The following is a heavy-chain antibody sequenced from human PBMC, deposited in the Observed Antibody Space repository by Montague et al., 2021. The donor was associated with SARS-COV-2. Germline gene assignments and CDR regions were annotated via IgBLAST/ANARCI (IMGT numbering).Heavy chain of an antibody. Sequence: SETLSLTCTFSGGSISTIVNFWGWIRQPPGKGLEWIGSISYTGSTYHNPSLKSRVTMFVDTSKNQSSLKLTSVTAADTAVYYCARSGDPGTTVTYLYWGQGTLVTVSS. CDR2: ISYTGST. J-gene: IGHJ4*02. CDR3: ARSGDPGTTVTYLY. V-gene: IGHV4-39*07. CDR1: GGSISTIVNF. D-gene: IGHD4-11*01.